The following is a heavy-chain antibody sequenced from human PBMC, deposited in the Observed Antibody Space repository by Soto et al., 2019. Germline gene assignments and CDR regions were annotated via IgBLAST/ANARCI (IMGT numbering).Heavy chain of an antibody. D-gene: IGHD2-21*01. CDR1: GFTFDDYG. CDR2: INWNGGST. CDR3: ARRLYCGGDCDHDAFDI. V-gene: IGHV3-20*01. Sequence: GGSLRLSCAASGFTFDDYGMSWVRQAPGKGLEWVSGINWNGGSTGYADSVKGRFTISRDNAKNSLYLQMNSLRAEDTALYHCARRLYCGGDCDHDAFDIWGQGTMVTVSS. J-gene: IGHJ3*02.